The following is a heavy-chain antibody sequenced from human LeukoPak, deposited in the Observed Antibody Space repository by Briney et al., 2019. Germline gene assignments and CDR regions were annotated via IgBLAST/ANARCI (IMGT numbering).Heavy chain of an antibody. CDR2: IRYDGSNK. CDR1: GFTFSSYG. V-gene: IGHV3-30*02. Sequence: GGSLRLSCAASGFTFSSYGMHWVRRAPGKGLEWVAFIRYDGSNKYYADSVKGRFTISRDNAKNSLYLQMNSLRAEDTAVYYCARVGRLLRYFDWLSPGDAFDIWGQGTMVTVSS. CDR3: ARVGRLLRYFDWLSPGDAFDI. J-gene: IGHJ3*02. D-gene: IGHD3-9*01.